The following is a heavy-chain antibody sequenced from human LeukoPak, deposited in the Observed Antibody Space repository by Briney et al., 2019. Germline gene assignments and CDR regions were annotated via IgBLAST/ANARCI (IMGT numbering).Heavy chain of an antibody. Sequence: SETLSLTCAVYGGSFSGYYWSWIRQPPGKGLEWIGEINHSGSTNYNPSLKSRVTISVDTSKNQFSLKLSSVTAADTAVYYCARDHVQPYWGQGTLVTVSS. V-gene: IGHV4-34*01. CDR1: GGSFSGYY. D-gene: IGHD6-13*01. CDR2: INHSGST. J-gene: IGHJ4*02. CDR3: ARDHVQPY.